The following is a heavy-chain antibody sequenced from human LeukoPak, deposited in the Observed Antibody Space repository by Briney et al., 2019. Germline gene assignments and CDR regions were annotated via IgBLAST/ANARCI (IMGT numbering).Heavy chain of an antibody. CDR2: IDPHGNDN. D-gene: IGHD5-12*01. CDR3: ARDSGTRGNHWFFDD. Sequence: GTSLRLFCAASGFTLDNFGMVWARHPPGKGLQWVAAIDPHGNDNYYTDSARGRFGISRDNSMHTLYRQIYGLTVVDTAVFYCARDSGTRGNHWFFDDWGRGTLVLASS. J-gene: IGHJ2*01. V-gene: IGHV3-30*12. CDR1: GFTLDNFG.